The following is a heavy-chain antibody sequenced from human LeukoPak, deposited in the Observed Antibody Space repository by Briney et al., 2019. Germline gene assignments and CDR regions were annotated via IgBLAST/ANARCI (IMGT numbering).Heavy chain of an antibody. CDR1: GDSLISYY. CDR3: ARRRAEGGSNGHYNWFDP. Sequence: SETLSLTCTVSGDSLISYYWSWIRQPPGKGLEWIGSMSYSGSTNYNPSLKSRVTMSVDTTKNQFSLRLNSVTAADTAVYYCARRRAEGGSNGHYNWFDPWGQGTLVTVSS. D-gene: IGHD6-13*01. V-gene: IGHV4-59*08. CDR2: MSYSGST. J-gene: IGHJ5*02.